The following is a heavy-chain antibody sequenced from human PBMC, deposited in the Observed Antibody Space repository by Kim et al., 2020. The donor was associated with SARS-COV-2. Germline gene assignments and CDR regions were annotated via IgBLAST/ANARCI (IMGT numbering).Heavy chain of an antibody. CDR2: IYYSGST. V-gene: IGHV4-39*01. CDR1: GGSISSSSYY. D-gene: IGHD2-15*01. J-gene: IGHJ3*02. CDR3: ARQTPTVVDDAFDI. Sequence: SETLSLTCTVSGGSISSSSYYWGWIRQPPGKGLEWIGSIYYSGSTYYNPSLKSRVTISVDTSKNQFSLKLSSVTAADTAVYYCARQTPTVVDDAFDIWGQGTMVTVSS.